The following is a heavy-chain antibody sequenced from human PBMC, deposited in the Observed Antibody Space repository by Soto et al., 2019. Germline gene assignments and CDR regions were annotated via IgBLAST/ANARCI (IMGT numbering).Heavy chain of an antibody. CDR2: INPSGGST. CDR3: AREEGLYRGVAYNWNDVPSREDAFDI. D-gene: IGHD1-20*01. Sequence: ASVKVSCKASGYTFTSYYMHWVRQAPGQGLEWMGIINPSGGSTSYAQKFQGRVTMTRDTSTSTVYMDLSSLRSEDTAVYYCAREEGLYRGVAYNWNDVPSREDAFDIWGQGTMVTVSS. V-gene: IGHV1-46*03. J-gene: IGHJ3*02. CDR1: GYTFTSYY.